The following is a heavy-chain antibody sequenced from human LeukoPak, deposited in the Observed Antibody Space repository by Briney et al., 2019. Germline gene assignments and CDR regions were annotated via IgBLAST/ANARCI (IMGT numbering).Heavy chain of an antibody. Sequence: PGGSLRLSCEASGFTISSDWMAWVRQAPGKGLEWVASIKQDGTEKKYVDSVKGRFTISRDNVKNSLYLQMNSLRAEDTAVYYCARDGTGFDIGGHGTRVTVSS. V-gene: IGHV3-7*01. D-gene: IGHD2-8*02. CDR1: GFTISSDW. CDR3: ARDGTGFDI. J-gene: IGHJ3*02. CDR2: IKQDGTEK.